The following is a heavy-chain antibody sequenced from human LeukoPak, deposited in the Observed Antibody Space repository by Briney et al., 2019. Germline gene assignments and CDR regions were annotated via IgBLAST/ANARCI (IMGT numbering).Heavy chain of an antibody. J-gene: IGHJ4*02. D-gene: IGHD2-8*01. Sequence: PGGSLRLSCAASGFTFSDYWIDWVRQAPGKGLEWVANIKKDGSDKYFLESVKGRFTISRDNAKKSLYLQMNNLRAEDTAVYYCARHIPRGNNDFDCWGQGTLVTVSS. CDR3: ARHIPRGNNDFDC. CDR1: GFTFSDYW. V-gene: IGHV3-7*01. CDR2: IKKDGSDK.